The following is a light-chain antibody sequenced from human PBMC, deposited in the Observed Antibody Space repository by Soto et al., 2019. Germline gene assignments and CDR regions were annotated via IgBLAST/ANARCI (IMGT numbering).Light chain of an antibody. CDR2: EIS. J-gene: IGLJ2*01. V-gene: IGLV2-8*01. CDR3: SSYAGDNTWGVI. Sequence: QSVLTQPPSASGSPGQSVTISCTGTSSEFGGYSYVSWYQQLPGKAPKLLIYEISERPSGVPDRFSGSKFGDTASLTVSGLQAEDEADYYCSSYAGDNTWGVIFGGGTKLTVL. CDR1: SSEFGGYSY.